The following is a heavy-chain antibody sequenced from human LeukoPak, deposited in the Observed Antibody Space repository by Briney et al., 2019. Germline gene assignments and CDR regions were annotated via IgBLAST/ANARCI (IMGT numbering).Heavy chain of an antibody. J-gene: IGHJ4*02. Sequence: GGSLRLSCAASGFTFDDYGMSWVRQAPGKGLEWVSGINWDGGSTGYADSVKGRFTISRDNAKNSLYLQMNSLRAEDTALCYCAREQAVGGTRHFDYWGQGTLVTVSS. CDR2: INWDGGST. D-gene: IGHD6-19*01. CDR1: GFTFDDYG. CDR3: AREQAVGGTRHFDY. V-gene: IGHV3-20*04.